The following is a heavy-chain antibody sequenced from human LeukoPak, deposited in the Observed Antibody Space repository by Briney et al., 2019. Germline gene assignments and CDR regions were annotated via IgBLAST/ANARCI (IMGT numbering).Heavy chain of an antibody. J-gene: IGHJ4*02. CDR1: GFTFSSYS. D-gene: IGHD6-19*01. V-gene: IGHV3-48*04. Sequence: QSGGSLRLSCAASGFTFSSYSMNWVRQAPGKGLEWVSYISSSSSTIYYADSVKGRFTISRDNAKNSLYLQMNSLRAEDTAVYYCARASGYSSGDPYDYWGQGTLVTVSS. CDR3: ARASGYSSGDPYDY. CDR2: ISSSSSTI.